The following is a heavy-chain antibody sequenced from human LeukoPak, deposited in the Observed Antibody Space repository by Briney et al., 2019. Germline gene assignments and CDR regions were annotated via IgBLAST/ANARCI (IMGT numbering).Heavy chain of an antibody. D-gene: IGHD3-10*01. J-gene: IGHJ4*02. Sequence: GGSLRLSCAASGFTFNNYLMSWVRQTPGKGLEWVSVLFTGGGRTLYADSVKGRFTISGDTSRTTLYLQMNGLRAEDTAVYYCAKECDYSPGHKFDLWGQGTLVTVSS. CDR2: LFTGGGRT. CDR1: GFTFNNYL. CDR3: AKECDYSPGHKFDL. V-gene: IGHV3-23*01.